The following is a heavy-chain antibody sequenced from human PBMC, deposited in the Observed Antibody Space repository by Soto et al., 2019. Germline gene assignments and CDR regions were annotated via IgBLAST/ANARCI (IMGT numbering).Heavy chain of an antibody. Sequence: GGSLRLSCAASGFTFGSYGMHWVRQAPGKGLEWVAVISYDGSNKYYADSVKGRFTISRDNSKNTLYLQMNSLRAEDTAVYYCARYDSSGYYWPYYYYGMDVWGQGTTVTVSS. V-gene: IGHV3-30*03. CDR1: GFTFGSYG. D-gene: IGHD3-22*01. CDR2: ISYDGSNK. J-gene: IGHJ6*02. CDR3: ARYDSSGYYWPYYYYGMDV.